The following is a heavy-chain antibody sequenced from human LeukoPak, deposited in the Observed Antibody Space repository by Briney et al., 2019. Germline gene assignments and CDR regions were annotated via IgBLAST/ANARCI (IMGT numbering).Heavy chain of an antibody. Sequence: PGGSLRLSCAASGFTFSNFAMSWIRQAPGKGLEWVSYISSSGSTINFADSVKGRFTISRDNAKNSLYLQMNSLRAEDTAVYYCARKNYYDSIPFDYWGQGTLVTVSS. CDR2: ISSSGSTI. D-gene: IGHD3-22*01. CDR1: GFTFSNFA. CDR3: ARKNYYDSIPFDY. J-gene: IGHJ4*02. V-gene: IGHV3-11*01.